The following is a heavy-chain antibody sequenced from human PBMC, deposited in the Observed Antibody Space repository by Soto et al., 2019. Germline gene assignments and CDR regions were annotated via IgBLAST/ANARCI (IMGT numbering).Heavy chain of an antibody. CDR2: ITWNSGNT. Sequence: SLRLCWAAAVFRFEDYNIHWVRQAPWRGREWVSLITWNSGNTYYADSVKGRFTISRAGTTESVSLQMTSLKREDTGLYYCARDTLSFRSALDVCGQRTMVTVSS. J-gene: IGHJ6*02. V-gene: IGHV3-43*01. CDR3: ARDTLSFRSALDV. CDR1: VFRFEDYN.